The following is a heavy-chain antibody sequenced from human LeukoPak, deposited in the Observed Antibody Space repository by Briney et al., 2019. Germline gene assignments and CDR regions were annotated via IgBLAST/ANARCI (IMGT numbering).Heavy chain of an antibody. CDR2: IYPGGSET. V-gene: IGHV5-51*01. Sequence: GESLKISCKGLGYSFSSYWSAWVRQWPGKGLEWMGIIYPGGSETRYDPSFEGQVTISADGSTSTAYLQWSSLRASDTAMYYCARHYQFYFDFWGQGTLVTVSS. CDR3: ARHYQFYFDF. D-gene: IGHD2-2*01. J-gene: IGHJ4*02. CDR1: GYSFSSYW.